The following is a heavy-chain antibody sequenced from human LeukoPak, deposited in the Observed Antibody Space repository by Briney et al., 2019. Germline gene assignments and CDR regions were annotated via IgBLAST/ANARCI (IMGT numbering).Heavy chain of an antibody. V-gene: IGHV3-48*03. D-gene: IGHD3-10*01. Sequence: GGSLRLSCAASGFTFSSCEMNWVRQTPGKGLEWASYISSSGTIIYYADSVKGRFTISRDNANNSVSLQMNSLTAEDTAVYYCARDSNYYGSGSYFDPWGQGTLVTVSS. CDR3: ARDSNYYGSGSYFDP. J-gene: IGHJ5*02. CDR1: GFTFSSCE. CDR2: ISSSGTII.